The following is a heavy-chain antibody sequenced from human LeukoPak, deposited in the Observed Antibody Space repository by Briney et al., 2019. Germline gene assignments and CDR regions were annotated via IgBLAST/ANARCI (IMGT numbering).Heavy chain of an antibody. CDR1: GYTFTSYG. CDR2: ISAYNGNT. V-gene: IGHV1-18*01. J-gene: IGHJ3*02. D-gene: IGHD6-13*01. CDR3: ARDSIAAAEHAFDI. Sequence: ASVKVSCKASGYTFTSYGISWARQAPGQGLEWMGWISAYNGNTNYAQKLQGRVTMTTDTSTSTAYMELRSLRSDDTAVYYCARDSIAAAEHAFDIWGQGTMVTVSS.